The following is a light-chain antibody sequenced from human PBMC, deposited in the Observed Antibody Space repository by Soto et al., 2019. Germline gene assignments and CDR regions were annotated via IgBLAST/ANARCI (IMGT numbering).Light chain of an antibody. CDR3: QQYNNWYT. Sequence: IVMTQSPATLSVSPGERATLSCRASQSVSSNLAWYQQKPGQAPRLLIYRTSTRATGIPARFSGSVSGTGFTLTTSSLQSEDCAVYSCQQYNNWYTFGQGTKLEIK. J-gene: IGKJ2*01. CDR1: QSVSSN. CDR2: RTS. V-gene: IGKV3-15*01.